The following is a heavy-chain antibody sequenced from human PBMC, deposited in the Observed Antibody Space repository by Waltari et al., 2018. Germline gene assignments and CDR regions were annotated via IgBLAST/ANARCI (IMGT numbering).Heavy chain of an antibody. D-gene: IGHD3-3*01. J-gene: IGHJ4*02. CDR3: ARDNSWTYDY. V-gene: IGHV3-72*01. CDR2: VRTKSYSYSA. Sequence: EVQLVASGGGLVQPGGSLRLSCEASGFTFSGYFIDWVRHTPGKGRGWVGRVRTKSYSYSADYAASVKDRFILSRDDSKNSGYLQMSGLKTEDTAIYYCARDNSWTYDYWGQGTLVTVSS. CDR1: GFTFSGYF.